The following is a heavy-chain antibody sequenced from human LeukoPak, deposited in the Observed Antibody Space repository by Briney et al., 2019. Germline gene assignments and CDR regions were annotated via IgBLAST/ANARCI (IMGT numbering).Heavy chain of an antibody. CDR3: AKDRITIQGDAFDF. CDR1: GFTFSNYA. V-gene: IGHV3-23*01. CDR2: ISASDGST. Sequence: GGSLRLSCAASGFTFSNYAMTWVCQAPGKGLEWVSTISASDGSTYYADSVKGRFTISRDNSKSTLFLQMNSLRAEDTAIYYCAKDRITIQGDAFDFWGQGTMVTVSS. J-gene: IGHJ3*01. D-gene: IGHD2-15*01.